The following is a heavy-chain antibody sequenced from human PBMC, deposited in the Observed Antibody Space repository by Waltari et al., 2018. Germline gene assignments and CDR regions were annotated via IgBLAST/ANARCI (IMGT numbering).Heavy chain of an antibody. D-gene: IGHD2-21*02. CDR2: IYYTGST. CDR1: GGSISGFY. CDR3: ARGGGGDWEWFDP. V-gene: IGHV4-59*01. J-gene: IGHJ5*02. Sequence: QVQLQESGPSLLKPSETLSLICTVSGGSISGFYWSWVRQPPGKRLDWIGYIYYTGSTNFNPSLKSPVTMSVDTSKNQFSLKLSSVTAADTAFYYCARGGGGDWEWFDPWGQGTLVTVSS.